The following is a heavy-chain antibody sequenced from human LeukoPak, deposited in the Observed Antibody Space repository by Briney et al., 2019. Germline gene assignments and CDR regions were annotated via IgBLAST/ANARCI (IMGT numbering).Heavy chain of an antibody. CDR3: AKRITFYCEHDY. J-gene: IGHJ4*02. CDR2: ISGSGGSS. V-gene: IGHV3-23*01. CDR1: GFTFSSYA. D-gene: IGHD2-8*02. Sequence: GGSLRLSCAASGFTFSSYAMSWVRQAPGKGLEWVSVISGSGGSSYHADSVKCRFTISRDNSKNTLYLQMNSLRADGTAVYYCAKRITFYCEHDYWGQGTLVTVSS.